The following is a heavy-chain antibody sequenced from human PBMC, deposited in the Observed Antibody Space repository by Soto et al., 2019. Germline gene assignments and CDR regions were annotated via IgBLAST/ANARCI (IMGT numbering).Heavy chain of an antibody. CDR3: TTGVYSGSEGGVDAFDI. CDR2: IKSKTDGGTT. V-gene: IGHV3-15*01. J-gene: IGHJ3*02. CDR1: GFTFSNAW. D-gene: IGHD5-12*01. Sequence: GGSLRLSCAASGFTFSNAWMSWVRQAPGKGLEWVGRIKSKTDGGTTDYAAPVKGRFTISRDDSKNTLYLQMNSLKTEDTAVYYCTTGVYSGSEGGVDAFDIWGQGTMVTVSS.